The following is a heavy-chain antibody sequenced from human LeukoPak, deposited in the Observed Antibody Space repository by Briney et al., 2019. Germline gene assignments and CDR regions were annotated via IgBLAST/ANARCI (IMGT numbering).Heavy chain of an antibody. V-gene: IGHV4-34*01. D-gene: IGHD3-10*01. CDR3: AGSGLLWFGELITDHIFDP. J-gene: IGHJ5*02. CDR1: GGSFSGYY. Sequence: SETLSLTCAVYGGSFSGYYWSWIRQPPGKGLEWIGEINHSGSTNYNPSLKSRVTISVDTSKNQFSLKLSSVTAADTAVYYCAGSGLLWFGELITDHIFDPWGQGTLVTVSS. CDR2: INHSGST.